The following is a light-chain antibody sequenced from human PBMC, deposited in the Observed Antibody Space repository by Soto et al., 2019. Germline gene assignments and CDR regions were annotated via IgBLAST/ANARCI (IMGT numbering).Light chain of an antibody. CDR3: QQSYSKPWT. J-gene: IGKJ1*01. Sequence: DIQMTQSPSSLSASVGDRVSITCRASQSISSYLNWYQQRPGKAPRXXIYAVSTLQSGVPSRITGSGSGTDFTLTISSLKPEDFEIYYCQQSYSKPWTFGQGTKVDIK. V-gene: IGKV1-39*01. CDR1: QSISSY. CDR2: AVS.